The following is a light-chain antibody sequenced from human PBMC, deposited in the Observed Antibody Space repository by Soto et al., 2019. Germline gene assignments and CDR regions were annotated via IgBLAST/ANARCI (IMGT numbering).Light chain of an antibody. CDR2: GAS. CDR3: QHYNNWPT. CDR1: QSVSNN. Sequence: EIVMTQSPATLSMSPGERATLSCRASQSVSNNLAWYQQKPGQAPRLLIYGASTRATGIPARFSGSGSGTEFTLTISSLQSEDFAVYYCQHYNNWPTFGQGTKVDIK. V-gene: IGKV3-15*01. J-gene: IGKJ1*01.